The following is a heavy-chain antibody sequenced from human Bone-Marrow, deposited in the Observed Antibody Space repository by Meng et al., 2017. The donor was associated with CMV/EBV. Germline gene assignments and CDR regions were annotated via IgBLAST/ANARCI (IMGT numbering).Heavy chain of an antibody. V-gene: IGHV3-53*01. CDR3: ARDGSGVGPAFDI. J-gene: IGHJ3*02. D-gene: IGHD3-10*01. CDR1: AFTVSNNY. Sequence: GGSLRLTCAASAFTVSNNYMSWVRQAPGKGLEWVSVIYSGGSTYYADSVKGRFTIFRDKSKITLYLQMNSLRAEDTAMYYCARDGSGVGPAFDIWGRGTMVTVSS. CDR2: IYSGGST.